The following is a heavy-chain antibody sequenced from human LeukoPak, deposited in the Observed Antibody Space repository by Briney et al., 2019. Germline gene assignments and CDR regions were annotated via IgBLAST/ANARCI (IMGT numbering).Heavy chain of an antibody. Sequence: GASVKVSCKASGYTFTSYGISWVRQAPGQGLEWMGWISAYNGNTNYAQKLQGRVTMTTDTSTSTAYMELRSLRSDDTAVYYCARVEYSSSWGRGALDIWGQGTMVTVSS. V-gene: IGHV1-18*01. CDR2: ISAYNGNT. CDR3: ARVEYSSSWGRGALDI. J-gene: IGHJ3*02. D-gene: IGHD6-13*01. CDR1: GYTFTSYG.